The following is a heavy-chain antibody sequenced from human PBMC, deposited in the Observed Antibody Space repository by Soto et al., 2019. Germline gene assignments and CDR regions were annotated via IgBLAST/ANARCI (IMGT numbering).Heavy chain of an antibody. Sequence: ASVKVSCKASGYTFTSCYMHWVRQAPGQGLEWMGIINPSGGSTSYAQKVQGRVTMTRDTSTSTVYMELSSLRSEDTAVYYCAREDYGDYYYYGMDVWGQGTTVTVSS. CDR3: AREDYGDYYYYGMDV. CDR2: INPSGGST. J-gene: IGHJ6*02. V-gene: IGHV1-46*01. D-gene: IGHD4-17*01. CDR1: GYTFTSCY.